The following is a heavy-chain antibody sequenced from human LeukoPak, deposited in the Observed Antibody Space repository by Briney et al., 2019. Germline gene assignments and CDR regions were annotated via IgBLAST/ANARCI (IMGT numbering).Heavy chain of an antibody. J-gene: IGHJ4*02. CDR1: GGSISSYY. Sequence: SETLSLTCTISGGSISSYYWSWIRQPPGKGLEWIGYIYYSGTTNYNPSLKSRVTISLVTSKKQFSLKLSSVTAADTAVYYCARDHYYDSSGYYSRNDYWGQGTLVTVSS. CDR2: IYYSGTT. D-gene: IGHD3-22*01. V-gene: IGHV4-59*01. CDR3: ARDHYYDSSGYYSRNDY.